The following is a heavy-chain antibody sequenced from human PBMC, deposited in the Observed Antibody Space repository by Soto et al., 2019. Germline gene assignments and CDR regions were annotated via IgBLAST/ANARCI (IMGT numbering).Heavy chain of an antibody. J-gene: IGHJ4*02. CDR1: GFTFSSYG. D-gene: IGHD6-13*01. CDR3: ARVPSPSIAAAGI. Sequence: QVQLVESGGGVVQPGRSLRLSCAASGFTFSSYGMHWVRQAPGKGLEWVAVIWYDGSNKYYADSVKGRFTISRDNSKNTLYLQMNSLRAEDTAVYYCARVPSPSIAAAGIWGQGTLVTVSS. CDR2: IWYDGSNK. V-gene: IGHV3-33*01.